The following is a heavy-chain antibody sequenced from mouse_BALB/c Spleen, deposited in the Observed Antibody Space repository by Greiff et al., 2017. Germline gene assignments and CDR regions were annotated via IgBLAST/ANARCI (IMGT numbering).Heavy chain of an antibody. CDR3: ARWYGNYPWFAY. J-gene: IGHJ3*01. CDR2: IDPANGNT. D-gene: IGHD2-10*02. CDR1: GFNIKDTY. V-gene: IGHV14-3*02. Sequence: EVKLVESGAELVKPGASVKLSCTASGFNIKDTYMHWVKQRPEQGLEWIGRIDPANGNTKYDPKFQGKATITADTSSNTAYLQLSSLTSEDTAVYYCARWYGNYPWFAYWGQGTLVTVSA.